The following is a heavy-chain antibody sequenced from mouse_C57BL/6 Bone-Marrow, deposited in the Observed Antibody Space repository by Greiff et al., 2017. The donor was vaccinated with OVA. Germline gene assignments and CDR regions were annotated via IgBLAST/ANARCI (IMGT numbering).Heavy chain of an antibody. Sequence: EVKVVESGGGLVQSGRSLRLSCATSGFTFSDFYMEWVRQAPGKGLEWIAASRNKANDYTTEDSASVKGRFIVSRDTSQSILYLQMNALRAEDTAIYYCARDDYYWYFDVWGTGTTVTVSS. CDR2: SRNKANDYTT. CDR1: GFTFSDFY. J-gene: IGHJ1*03. V-gene: IGHV7-1*01. CDR3: ARDDYYWYFDV.